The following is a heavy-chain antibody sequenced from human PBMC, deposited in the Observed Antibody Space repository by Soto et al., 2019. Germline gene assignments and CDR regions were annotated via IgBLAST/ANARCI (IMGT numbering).Heavy chain of an antibody. CDR1: GGSISSSNW. J-gene: IGHJ6*02. Sequence: SETLSLTCAVSGGSISSSNWWSWVRQPPGKGLEWIGEIYHSGSTNYNPSLKSRVTISVDKSKNQFSLKLSSVTAADTAVYYCARYKAEYGLEPKVFYYGMDVWGQGTTVTVSS. CDR2: IYHSGST. D-gene: IGHD1-1*01. CDR3: ARYKAEYGLEPKVFYYGMDV. V-gene: IGHV4-4*02.